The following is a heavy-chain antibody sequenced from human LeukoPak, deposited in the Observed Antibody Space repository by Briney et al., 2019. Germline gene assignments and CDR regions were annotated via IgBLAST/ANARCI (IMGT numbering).Heavy chain of an antibody. D-gene: IGHD2-21*01. V-gene: IGHV3-30*03. CDR3: VRAYHPGGWFDP. Sequence: GGSLRLSCAASGFTFSSSGMHWVRKAPGKGLEWVAVIPYDGSNKYYADSVKGRFTISRDNSKNTLYLQMNSLRAEDTAVYYCVRAYHPGGWFDPWGQGTLVTVSS. CDR1: GFTFSSSG. CDR2: IPYDGSNK. J-gene: IGHJ5*02.